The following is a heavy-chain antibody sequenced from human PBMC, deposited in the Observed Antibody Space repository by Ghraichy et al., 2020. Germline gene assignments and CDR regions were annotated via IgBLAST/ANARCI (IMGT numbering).Heavy chain of an antibody. CDR3: ARGEADP. Sequence: GGSLRLSCAASGFTFRSDWMTWVRQAPGKGLEWVASIKEDGSGKFYVDSVKGRFTISRDNANESLSLQINSLRVDDTAVYYCARGEADPWGQGTPVTVSS. CDR1: GFTFRSDW. CDR2: IKEDGSGK. J-gene: IGHJ5*02. V-gene: IGHV3-7*01.